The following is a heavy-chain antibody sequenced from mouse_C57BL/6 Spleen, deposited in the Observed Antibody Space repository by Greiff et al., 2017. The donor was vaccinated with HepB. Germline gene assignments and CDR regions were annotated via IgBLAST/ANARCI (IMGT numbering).Heavy chain of an antibody. D-gene: IGHD2-5*01. CDR2: IHPNSGST. J-gene: IGHJ4*01. CDR3: ARWGYYSINGVGAMDY. CDR1: GYTFTSYW. V-gene: IGHV1-64*01. Sequence: QVQLQQPGAELVKPGASVKLSCKASGYTFTSYWMHWVKQRPGQGLEWIGMIHPNSGSTNYNEKFKSKATLTVEKSSSTAYMQLSSLTSEASAVYYCARWGYYSINGVGAMDYWGQGTSVTVSS.